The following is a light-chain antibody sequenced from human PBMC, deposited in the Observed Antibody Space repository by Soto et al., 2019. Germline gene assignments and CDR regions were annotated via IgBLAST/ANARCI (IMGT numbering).Light chain of an antibody. J-gene: IGKJ4*01. V-gene: IGKV3-11*01. CDR3: QQRSNWPLT. CDR1: QSVSSF. Sequence: EIVLTQSPATLSLSPGERATLSCRASQSVSSFLAWYQQNPGLAPRRLIYDASNRATGIPARFSGSGSGTDFTLTISSREPEDFAGYYCQQRSNWPLTFGGGTKVEIK. CDR2: DAS.